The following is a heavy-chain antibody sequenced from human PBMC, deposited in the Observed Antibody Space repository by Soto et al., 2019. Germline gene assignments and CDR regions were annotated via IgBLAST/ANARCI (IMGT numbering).Heavy chain of an antibody. CDR2: IYYSGST. Sequence: SETLSLTCTVSGDSISTDYWSWIRQPPGKGLEWIGYIYYSGSTYYNPSLKSRVTISVDTSKNQFSLKLSSVTAADTAVYYCARAWEVLKYYDSSGYRYFDYWGQGTLVTVSS. D-gene: IGHD3-22*01. J-gene: IGHJ4*02. CDR3: ARAWEVLKYYDSSGYRYFDY. V-gene: IGHV4-30-4*08. CDR1: GDSISTDY.